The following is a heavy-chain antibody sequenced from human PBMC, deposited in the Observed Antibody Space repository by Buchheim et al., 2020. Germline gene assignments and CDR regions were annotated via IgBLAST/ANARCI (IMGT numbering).Heavy chain of an antibody. D-gene: IGHD3-3*01. CDR2: IYYSGST. J-gene: IGHJ4*02. Sequence: QVQLQESGPGLVKPSETLSLTCTVSGGSVSSGSYYWSWIRQPPGKGLEWIGYIYYSGSTNYNPSLKSRVTISVDPSKNQFSLKLSSVTAADTAVYYCAMMSRPYYDFWSGYFDYWGQGTL. CDR1: GGSVSSGSYY. V-gene: IGHV4-61*01. CDR3: AMMSRPYYDFWSGYFDY.